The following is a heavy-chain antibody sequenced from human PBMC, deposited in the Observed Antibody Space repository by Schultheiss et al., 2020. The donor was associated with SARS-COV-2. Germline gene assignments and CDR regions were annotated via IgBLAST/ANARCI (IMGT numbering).Heavy chain of an antibody. CDR2: ISSSSATI. CDR1: GFTFANYE. CDR3: AREGPVSGTSGSID. J-gene: IGHJ4*02. Sequence: GESLKISCAASGFTFANYEMNWVRQAPGKGLEWISFISSSSATIHYADSVKGRFTISRHNSKNTLYLQMNSLRPEDTAVYYCAREGPVSGTSGSIDWGQGTLVTVSS. V-gene: IGHV3-48*03. D-gene: IGHD6-6*01.